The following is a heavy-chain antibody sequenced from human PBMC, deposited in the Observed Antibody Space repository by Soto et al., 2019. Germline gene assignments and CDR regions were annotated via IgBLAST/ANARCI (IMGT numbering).Heavy chain of an antibody. D-gene: IGHD2-15*01. Sequence: QVQLVESGGGVVQPGRSLRLSCAASGFTFSSYGMHWVRQAPGKGLEWVAVISYDGSNKYYADSVKGRFTISRDNSKNAVYWQMTGVSAENGAVYYCAKPTANYYNRGGCGGRGPLVPLS. CDR1: GFTFSSYG. CDR3: AKPTANYYNRGGC. J-gene: IGHJ4*02. V-gene: IGHV3-30*18. CDR2: ISYDGSNK.